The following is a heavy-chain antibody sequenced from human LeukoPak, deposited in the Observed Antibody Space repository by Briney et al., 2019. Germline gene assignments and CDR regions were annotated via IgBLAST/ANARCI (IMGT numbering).Heavy chain of an antibody. CDR3: ARAVAAACNPLYYYYYYMDV. CDR2: ISSSGSTI. D-gene: IGHD6-13*01. Sequence: GGSLRLSCAASGFTFSSYEMNWVRQAPGKGREWVSYISSSGSTIYHADSVKGRFTISRDNSKNTLYLQMDSLRAEDTAVYYCARAVAAACNPLYYYYYYMDVWGKGTTVTISS. V-gene: IGHV3-48*03. CDR1: GFTFSSYE. J-gene: IGHJ6*03.